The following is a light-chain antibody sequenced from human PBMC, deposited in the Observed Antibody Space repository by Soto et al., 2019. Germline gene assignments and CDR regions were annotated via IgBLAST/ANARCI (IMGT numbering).Light chain of an antibody. CDR3: SSYTSNNTLYV. CDR2: EVS. J-gene: IGLJ1*01. CDR1: SSDVGGYNY. V-gene: IGLV2-14*01. Sequence: QSVLTQPASVSGSPGQSITISCTGTSSDVGGYNYVSWYQQHPGKAPKVMIYEVSNRPSGVSNRFSGSKSGNTASLTISGLQAEDEADYYCSSYTSNNTLYVFGTGTKVTV.